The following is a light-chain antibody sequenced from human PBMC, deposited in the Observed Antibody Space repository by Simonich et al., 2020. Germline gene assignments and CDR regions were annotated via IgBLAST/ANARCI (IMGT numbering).Light chain of an antibody. Sequence: SYELTQPPSVSVSPGQTARITCSGDALPKKYAYRYQQKSGQAPVLVIYEDSKRPSGIPGRFSGSSSGKMATLTISGAQVEDEADYYCYSTDSSGNHRVFGGGTKLTVL. J-gene: IGLJ3*02. CDR3: YSTDSSGNHRV. CDR2: EDS. V-gene: IGLV3-10*01. CDR1: ALPKKY.